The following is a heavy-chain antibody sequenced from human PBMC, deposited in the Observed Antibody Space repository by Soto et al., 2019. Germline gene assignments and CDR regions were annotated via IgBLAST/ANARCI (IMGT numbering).Heavy chain of an antibody. J-gene: IGHJ5*02. CDR3: ARCRDSSSYNWFDP. D-gene: IGHD6-6*01. CDR2: NNHSGST. CDR1: GGSLSGYY. V-gene: IGHV4-34*01. Sequence: SETLSLTCAVYGGSLSGYYGSGIRQPPGKGREGMGENNHSGSTNYNPSLKSRVTISVDTSKNQFSLKLSSVTAADTAVYYCARCRDSSSYNWFDPWGQGTLVTVSS.